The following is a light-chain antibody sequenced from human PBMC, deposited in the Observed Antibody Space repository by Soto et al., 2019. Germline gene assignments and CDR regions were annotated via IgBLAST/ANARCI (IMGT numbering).Light chain of an antibody. CDR1: ESVTSSH. CDR2: SAS. CDR3: QYYGSTRNT. J-gene: IGKJ5*01. V-gene: IGKV3-20*01. Sequence: EIVLTQSPDTLCLSPGERATLSCRASESVTSSHIAWYQQKPGQAPRLLIYSASSRATGIPDRFSGSGSGTDLTLTISTLEPEDFAVYYCQYYGSTRNTFGQGTRLEIK.